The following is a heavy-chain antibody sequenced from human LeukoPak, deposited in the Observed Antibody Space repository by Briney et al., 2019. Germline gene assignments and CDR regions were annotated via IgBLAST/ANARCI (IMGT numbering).Heavy chain of an antibody. CDR1: GFTFSSYE. D-gene: IGHD3-10*01. J-gene: IGHJ4*02. V-gene: IGHV3-23*01. CDR3: AARSDYKDY. CDR2: ISGSGGSR. Sequence: GGSLRLSCAASGFTFSSYEMSWVRQAPGKWLEWVSIISGSGGSRYYAESVKGRLTVSRDNSKEMLYLQMNSLRAEDTAVYYCAARSDYKDYWGQGTLVTVSS.